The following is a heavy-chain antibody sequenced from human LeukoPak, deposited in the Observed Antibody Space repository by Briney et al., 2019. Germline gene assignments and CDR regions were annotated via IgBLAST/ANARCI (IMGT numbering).Heavy chain of an antibody. CDR2: ISWDGGST. D-gene: IGHD6-13*01. Sequence: GGSLRLSCAASGFTFDDYAMYWVRQAPGKGLEWVSLISWDGGSTYYTDSVKGRFTISRDNSKNSLYLQMNSLRVEDTALYYCAKDRGRAYSSRPFDYYMDVWGKGTTVTVSS. V-gene: IGHV3-43D*03. J-gene: IGHJ6*03. CDR1: GFTFDDYA. CDR3: AKDRGRAYSSRPFDYYMDV.